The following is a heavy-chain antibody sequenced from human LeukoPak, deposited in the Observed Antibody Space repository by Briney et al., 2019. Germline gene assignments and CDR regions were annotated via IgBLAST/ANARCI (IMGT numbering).Heavy chain of an antibody. J-gene: IGHJ3*02. V-gene: IGHV3-23*01. CDR1: GFTFSDYA. Sequence: GGSLRLSCAASGFTFSDYAMNWVRQAPGKGLEWVSTISQGIYYADSVRGRFTISRDNSKNTLYLQMNSLRAEDTAVYYCAKPGIAVAGDDDAFDIWGQGTMVTVSS. CDR2: ISQGI. CDR3: AKPGIAVAGDDDAFDI. D-gene: IGHD6-19*01.